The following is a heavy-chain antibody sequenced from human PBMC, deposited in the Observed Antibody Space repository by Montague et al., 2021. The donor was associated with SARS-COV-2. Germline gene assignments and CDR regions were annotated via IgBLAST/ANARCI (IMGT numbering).Heavy chain of an antibody. D-gene: IGHD2-15*01. CDR1: GGSISSSSYY. CDR3: ARGGGYCSGGSCYYWFDP. Sequence: SETLSLTCTVSGGSISSSSYYWGWIRQPPGKGLEWIGSIYYSGTTNYNPSVKSRVTISVDTSKNQFSLKLNSVTAADTAVYYCARGGGYCSGGSCYYWFDPWGQGTLVTVSS. V-gene: IGHV4-39*07. J-gene: IGHJ5*02. CDR2: IYYSGTT.